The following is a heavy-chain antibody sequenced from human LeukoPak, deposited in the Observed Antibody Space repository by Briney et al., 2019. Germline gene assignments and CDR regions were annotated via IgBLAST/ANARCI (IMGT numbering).Heavy chain of an antibody. J-gene: IGHJ4*02. D-gene: IGHD5-12*01. Sequence: SETLSLTCTVSGGSISSYYWSWIRQPPGKGLEWLGYIYYSGSTNYNPSLKSRVTISVDTSKNQFSLKLSSVTAADTAVYYCARDARGYSGYFYYFDYWGQGTLVTVSS. V-gene: IGHV4-59*01. CDR1: GGSISSYY. CDR2: IYYSGST. CDR3: ARDARGYSGYFYYFDY.